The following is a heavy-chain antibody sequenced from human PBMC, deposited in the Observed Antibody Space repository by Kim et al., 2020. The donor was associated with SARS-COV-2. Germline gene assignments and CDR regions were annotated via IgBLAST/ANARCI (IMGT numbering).Heavy chain of an antibody. D-gene: IGHD3-3*01. J-gene: IGHJ6*02. V-gene: IGHV1-3*01. Sequence: SQKFQGRVTITRDTSASTAYVELSSLRSEDTAVYYCAGVFWSGEEYGMDVWGQGTTVTVSS. CDR3: AGVFWSGEEYGMDV.